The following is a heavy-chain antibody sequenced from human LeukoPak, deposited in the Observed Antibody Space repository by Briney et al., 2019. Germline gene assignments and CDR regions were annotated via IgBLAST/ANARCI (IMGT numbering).Heavy chain of an antibody. D-gene: IGHD2/OR15-2a*01. CDR3: ARIPLGRSFYYFDY. CDR1: GYTFTNSY. V-gene: IGHV1-46*01. CDR2: INPDGGNT. J-gene: IGHJ4*02. Sequence: ASVKVSCKASGYTFTNSYIHWVRQAPGQVLEWMGLINPDGGNTNYAQNFQGRVTLTRDTSTSTAYMELSRLRSDDTAVYYCARIPLGRSFYYFDYWGQGTLVTVSS.